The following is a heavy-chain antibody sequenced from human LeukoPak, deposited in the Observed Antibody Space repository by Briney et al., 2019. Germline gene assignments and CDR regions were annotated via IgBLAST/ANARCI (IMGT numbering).Heavy chain of an antibody. Sequence: GASVKVSCKASGYTFTSYYMHWVRQAPGQGLEWMGWINPDSGGTNYAQKFQGRVSMTRDTSISTAYMELSRLRSDDTAVYYCVGHRNDFDYWGQGTLVTVSS. J-gene: IGHJ4*02. CDR1: GYTFTSYY. CDR2: INPDSGGT. V-gene: IGHV1-2*02. CDR3: VGHRNDFDY.